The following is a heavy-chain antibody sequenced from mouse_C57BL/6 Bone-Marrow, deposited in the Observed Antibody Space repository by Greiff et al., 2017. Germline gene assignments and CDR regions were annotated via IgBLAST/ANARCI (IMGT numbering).Heavy chain of an antibody. V-gene: IGHV14-2*01. CDR3: TRSLIYYGTNY. J-gene: IGHJ2*01. CDR2: IDPEDGET. D-gene: IGHD1-1*01. CDR1: GFNIKDYY. Sequence: VQLKQSGAELVKPGASVKLSCTASGFNIKDYYIHWVKQRTEQGLEWIGRIDPEDGETKYAPKFQDKATITADTSSNTAYLQLSILTSEDTAVYYCTRSLIYYGTNYWGQGTTLTVSS.